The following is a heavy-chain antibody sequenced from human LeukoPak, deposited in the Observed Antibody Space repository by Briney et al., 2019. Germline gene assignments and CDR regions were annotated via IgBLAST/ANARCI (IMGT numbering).Heavy chain of an antibody. J-gene: IGHJ5*01. D-gene: IGHD3-10*01. CDR2: IKRDGNEK. Sequence: QPGGSLRLSCAASGFTFSSYWMNWVRQAPGKGLKWVANIKRDGNEKNYVDSVKGRFSISRDNAKNSLYLQMDSLRAEDTAVYYCAKEGAYPIITYDSWGQGALVTVSS. CDR1: GFTFSSYW. V-gene: IGHV3-7*01. CDR3: AKEGAYPIITYDS.